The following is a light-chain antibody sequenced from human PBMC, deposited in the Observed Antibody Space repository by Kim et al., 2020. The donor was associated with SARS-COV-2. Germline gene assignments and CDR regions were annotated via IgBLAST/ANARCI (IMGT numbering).Light chain of an antibody. J-gene: IGLJ1*01. CDR2: KDS. Sequence: SYELTQPPSVSVSPGQTARITCSGDALPKQFAYWYQQKPGQAPILVIYKDSERPSGIPERFSGSSSGTIVTLTISGVQAEDEADYYCQSADSSGIYVFGT. CDR3: QSADSSGIYV. V-gene: IGLV3-25*03. CDR1: ALPKQF.